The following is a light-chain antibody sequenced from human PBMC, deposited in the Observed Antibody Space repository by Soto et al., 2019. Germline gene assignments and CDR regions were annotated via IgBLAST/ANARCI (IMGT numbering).Light chain of an antibody. Sequence: EIGLTQSAVNLSLCPGEGANLXCRASQSVNIYFDWSQQSAGEAPRRLIXGASNRATGVPHRFSGSGSGTDFTLTGSSLEPEDSALYYCQQRSNWPPEITFGQGTRLEIK. CDR2: GAS. CDR3: QQRSNWPPEIT. CDR1: QSVNIY. V-gene: IGKV3-11*01. J-gene: IGKJ5*01.